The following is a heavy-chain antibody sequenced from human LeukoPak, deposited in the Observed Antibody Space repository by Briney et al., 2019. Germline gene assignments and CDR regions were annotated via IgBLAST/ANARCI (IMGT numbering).Heavy chain of an antibody. D-gene: IGHD3-3*01. Sequence: ASVKVSCKASGYTFTGYFMHWVRLAPGQGLEWMGWINPNSGGTNYAQKLQGRVTMTTDTSTSTAYMELRSLRSDDTAVYYCARNDFWAHDGFDIWGQGTMVTVSS. CDR3: ARNDFWAHDGFDI. CDR1: GYTFTGYF. CDR2: INPNSGGT. J-gene: IGHJ3*02. V-gene: IGHV1-2*02.